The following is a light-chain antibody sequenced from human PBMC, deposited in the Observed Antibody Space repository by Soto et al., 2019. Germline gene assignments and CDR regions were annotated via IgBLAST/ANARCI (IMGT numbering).Light chain of an antibody. J-gene: IGLJ1*01. V-gene: IGLV2-14*01. CDR1: SSDVGSYNY. CDR3: SSNTSSSTL. CDR2: EVS. Sequence: QSVLTQPASVSGSPGQSITISCTGTSSDVGSYNYVSWYQQHPGKAPKLMIYEVSDRPSGISSRFSGSKSGNTASLTISGLQTEDEDDYYCSSNTSSSTLFGTGTKATVL.